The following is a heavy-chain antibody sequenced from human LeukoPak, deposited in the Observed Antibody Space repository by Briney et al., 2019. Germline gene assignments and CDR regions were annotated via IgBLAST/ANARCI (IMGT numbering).Heavy chain of an antibody. D-gene: IGHD6-13*01. J-gene: IGHJ4*02. CDR3: ARSAAGAFDY. CDR2: IKQDGSEK. Sequence: GTLSLTCAVSGGSISSSNWWSWVRQPPGKGLEWVANIKQDGSEKYYVDSVKGRFTISRDNAKNSLYLQMNSLRAEDTAVYYCARSAAGAFDYWGQGTLVTVSS. V-gene: IGHV3-7*03. CDR1: GGSISSSNW.